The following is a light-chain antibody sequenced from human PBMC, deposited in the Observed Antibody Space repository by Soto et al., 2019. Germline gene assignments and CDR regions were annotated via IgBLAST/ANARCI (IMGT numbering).Light chain of an antibody. CDR3: CSYAGSYTLV. Sequence: QSALTQPRSVSGSPGQSVTLSCTGTSSDVGGYHYVSWYQHHPGKAPKIIIYDVNKRPSGVPDRFSGSKSGNTASLTISGLQTEYEADYYCCSYAGSYTLVFGGGTKVTVL. J-gene: IGLJ2*01. CDR1: SSDVGGYHY. V-gene: IGLV2-11*01. CDR2: DVN.